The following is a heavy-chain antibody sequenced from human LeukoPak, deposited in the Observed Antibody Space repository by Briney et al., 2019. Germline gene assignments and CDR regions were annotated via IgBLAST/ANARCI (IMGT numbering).Heavy chain of an antibody. V-gene: IGHV5-51*01. CDR3: ARTTVTTLAYFQH. D-gene: IGHD4-17*01. Sequence: GESLKISCKGSGYSFTSYWIGWVRQMPGKGLEWMGIIYPGDSDTRYSPSFQGQVTISADKSISTAYLQWSSLKASDTAMYYCARTTVTTLAYFQHWGQGTPVTVSS. J-gene: IGHJ1*01. CDR1: GYSFTSYW. CDR2: IYPGDSDT.